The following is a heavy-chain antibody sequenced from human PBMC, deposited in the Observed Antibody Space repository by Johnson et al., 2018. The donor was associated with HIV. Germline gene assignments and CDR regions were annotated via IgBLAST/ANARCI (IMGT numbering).Heavy chain of an antibody. Sequence: VQLVESGGGVVRPGGSLRLSCAASGFTFSDHWMQWVRQVPGKGLVWVSRINGDGRRTSYADSVKGRFTISRENAKNSLYLQMNILTAEDTAVYYCARAPEVRGIDAFDIWGQGTMVTVSS. D-gene: IGHD3-10*01. CDR3: ARAPEVRGIDAFDI. V-gene: IGHV3-74*02. CDR1: GFTFSDHW. CDR2: INGDGRRT. J-gene: IGHJ3*02.